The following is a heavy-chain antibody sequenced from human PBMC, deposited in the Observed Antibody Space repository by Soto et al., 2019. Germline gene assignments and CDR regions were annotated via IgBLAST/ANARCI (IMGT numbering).Heavy chain of an antibody. CDR3: AGGYSYSPGFYFDY. V-gene: IGHV3-33*08. Sequence: PVGSLRLSCAASGFTFNSYAMHCFLQSPGKVLEWVAVIWYDGSNQYYADSVKGRITISRDNSKNTLYLQMNSLRAEDTAVYYCAGGYSYSPGFYFDYWGQGALVTVSS. CDR1: GFTFNSYA. CDR2: IWYDGSNQ. D-gene: IGHD5-18*01. J-gene: IGHJ4*02.